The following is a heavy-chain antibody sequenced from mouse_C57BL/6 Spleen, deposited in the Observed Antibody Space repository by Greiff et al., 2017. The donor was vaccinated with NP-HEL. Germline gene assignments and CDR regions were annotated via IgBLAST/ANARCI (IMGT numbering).Heavy chain of an antibody. CDR1: GYTFTSYW. J-gene: IGHJ2*01. D-gene: IGHD1-1*01. CDR2: IDPSDSET. Sequence: QVQLQQPGAELVRPGSSVKLSCKASGYTFTSYWMHWVKQRPIQGLEWIGNIDPSDSETHYNQKFKDKATLTVDKSSSTAYMQLSSLTAEDSAVYYCARGTTVVAYDDWGQGTTLTVSS. V-gene: IGHV1-52*01. CDR3: ARGTTVVAYDD.